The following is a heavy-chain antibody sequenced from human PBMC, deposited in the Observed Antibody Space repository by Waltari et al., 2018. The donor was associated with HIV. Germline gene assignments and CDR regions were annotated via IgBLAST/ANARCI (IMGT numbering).Heavy chain of an antibody. J-gene: IGHJ6*02. CDR2: SNTDGTTT. V-gene: IGHV3-74*01. Sequence: ELRLVEFGGAFVYPGASLRLSCPPSRLTFRNYGMHCVRLAPGKGLVGVSRSNTDGTTTTYADSVRGRFTISRDNAKNTLDLQMNSLKADDTAVYYCARANVFLRFGEFSNYGMDVWGQGTMVTVSS. D-gene: IGHD3-10*01. CDR1: RLTFRNYG. CDR3: ARANVFLRFGEFSNYGMDV.